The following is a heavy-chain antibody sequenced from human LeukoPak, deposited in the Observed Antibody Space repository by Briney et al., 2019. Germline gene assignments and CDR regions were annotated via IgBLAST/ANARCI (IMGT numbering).Heavy chain of an antibody. D-gene: IGHD3-22*01. CDR2: IYYSGST. Sequence: SETLSLTCTVSGGSISSYYWSWIRQPPGKGLEWIGYIYYSGSTNYNPSLKSRVTISVDTSKNQFSLKLSSVTAADTAVYYCARGPYMYYHDSSGYPSYGMDVWGQGTTVTVSS. CDR1: GGSISSYY. V-gene: IGHV4-59*01. CDR3: ARGPYMYYHDSSGYPSYGMDV. J-gene: IGHJ6*02.